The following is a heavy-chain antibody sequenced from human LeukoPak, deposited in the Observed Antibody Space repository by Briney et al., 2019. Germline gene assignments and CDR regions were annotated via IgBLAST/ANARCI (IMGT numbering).Heavy chain of an antibody. J-gene: IGHJ4*02. Sequence: SVKVSCKASGGTFSSYAISWVRQAPGQGLEWMGGIIPIFGTANYAQKFQGRVTITTDESTSTAYMELSSLRSGDTAVYYCARHYYYDSSGYYFDYWGQGTLVTVSS. V-gene: IGHV1-69*05. CDR2: IIPIFGTA. D-gene: IGHD3-22*01. CDR3: ARHYYYDSSGYYFDY. CDR1: GGTFSSYA.